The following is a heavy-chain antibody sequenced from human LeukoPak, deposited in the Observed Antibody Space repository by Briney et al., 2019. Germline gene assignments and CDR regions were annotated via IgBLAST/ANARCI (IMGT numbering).Heavy chain of an antibody. CDR2: ISSSGSSI. CDR1: GLTFSSYE. D-gene: IGHD3-22*01. CDR3: ARDSHKFDSSGYYPDAFDI. Sequence: PGGSLRLSCAASGLTFSSYEMNWVRQAPGKGLEWVSYISSSGSSIYYADSVKGRFTISRDNAKKSLHLQMHSLRAEDTAVYYCARDSHKFDSSGYYPDAFDIWGQGTMVTVSS. V-gene: IGHV3-48*03. J-gene: IGHJ3*02.